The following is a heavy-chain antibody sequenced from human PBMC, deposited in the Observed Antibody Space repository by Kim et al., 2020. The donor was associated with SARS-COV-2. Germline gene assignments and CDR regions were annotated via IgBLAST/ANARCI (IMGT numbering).Heavy chain of an antibody. D-gene: IGHD2-15*01. Sequence: SVKVSCKASGGTFSSYAISWVRQAPGQGLEWMGGIIPIFGTANYAQKFQGRVTITADESTSTAYMELSSLRSEDTAVYYCARWVRGYCSGGSCYRSAFDIWGQGTMVTVSS. CDR2: IIPIFGTA. CDR1: GGTFSSYA. V-gene: IGHV1-69*13. CDR3: ARWVRGYCSGGSCYRSAFDI. J-gene: IGHJ3*02.